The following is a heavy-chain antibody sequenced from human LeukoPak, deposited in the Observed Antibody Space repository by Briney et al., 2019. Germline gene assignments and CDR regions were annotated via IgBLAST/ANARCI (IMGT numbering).Heavy chain of an antibody. Sequence: GGSLRLSCAASGFTFSSYGTHWVRQAPGKGLEWVAVISYDGSNKYYADSVKGRFTISRDNSKNTLYLQMNSLRAEDTAVYYCAKDLDYYDSSGYYYPDYWGQGTLVTVSS. J-gene: IGHJ4*02. CDR2: ISYDGSNK. V-gene: IGHV3-30*18. CDR1: GFTFSSYG. D-gene: IGHD3-22*01. CDR3: AKDLDYYDSSGYYYPDY.